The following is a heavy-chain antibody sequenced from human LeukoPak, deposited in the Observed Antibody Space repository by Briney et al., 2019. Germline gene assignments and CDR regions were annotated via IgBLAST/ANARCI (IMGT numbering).Heavy chain of an antibody. CDR2: ISAYNGNT. CDR1: GYTFTSYG. CDR3: AREFRSGSYSEFDY. J-gene: IGHJ4*02. V-gene: IGHV1-18*01. Sequence: GASVKVSCKASGYTFTSYGISWVRQAPGQGLEWMGWISAYNGNTNYAQKLQGRVTMTTDTSTSTVYMELRSLRSDDTAVYYCAREFRSGSYSEFDYWGQGTLDTVSS. D-gene: IGHD1-26*01.